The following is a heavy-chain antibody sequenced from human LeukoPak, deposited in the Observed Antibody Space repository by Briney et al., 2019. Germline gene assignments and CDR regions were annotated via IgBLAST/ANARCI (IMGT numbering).Heavy chain of an antibody. Sequence: SETLSLTCTVSGGSISNYYWSWIRQPPGKRLEWIGYIYATGKSDFNPSLKSRVNISVDTSKNYFSLKLSSVTAADTAVYYCARHKNADYNSFPFDFWGQGTLVAVSS. V-gene: IGHV4-4*08. CDR1: GGSISNYY. CDR2: IYATGKS. J-gene: IGHJ4*02. D-gene: IGHD1-14*01. CDR3: ARHKNADYNSFPFDF.